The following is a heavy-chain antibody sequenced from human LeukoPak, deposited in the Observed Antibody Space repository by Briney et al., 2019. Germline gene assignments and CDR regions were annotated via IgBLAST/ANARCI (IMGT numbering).Heavy chain of an antibody. J-gene: IGHJ6*02. Sequence: SETLSLTCNVSGASMNSESYYWGWIRQPPGKGLEWIGYIYYSGSTNYNPSLKSRVTISVDTSKNQFSLKLSSVTAADTAVYYCARHRITGTTLVAGMDVWGQGTTVTVSS. D-gene: IGHD1-20*01. CDR2: IYYSGST. CDR3: ARHRITGTTLVAGMDV. V-gene: IGHV4-61*05. CDR1: GASMNSESYY.